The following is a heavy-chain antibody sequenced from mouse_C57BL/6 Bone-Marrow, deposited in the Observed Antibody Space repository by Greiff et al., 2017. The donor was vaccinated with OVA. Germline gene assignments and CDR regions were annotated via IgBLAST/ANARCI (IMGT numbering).Heavy chain of an antibody. V-gene: IGHV1-63*01. CDR1: GYTFTNYW. Sequence: VHLVESGAELVRPGTSVKMSCKASGYTFTNYWIGWAKQRPGHGLEWIGDIYPGGGYPNYNEKFKGKATLTADKSSSTAYMQFSSLTSEDSAIYYCARGSSPFYYAMDYWGQGTSVTVSS. CDR3: ARGSSPFYYAMDY. CDR2: IYPGGGYP. J-gene: IGHJ4*01. D-gene: IGHD1-1*01.